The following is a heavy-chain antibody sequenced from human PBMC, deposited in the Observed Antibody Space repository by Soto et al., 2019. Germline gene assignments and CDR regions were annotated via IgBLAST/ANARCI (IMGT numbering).Heavy chain of an antibody. D-gene: IGHD3-16*02. J-gene: IGHJ3*02. CDR1: GDSVSSNSAA. Sequence: QSQTLSLTCAISGDSVSSNSAAWNWIRQSPSRGLEWLGRTYYRSKWYNDYAVSVKSRITINPDTSKNQFSLQLNSVTPEDTAVYYCANLLTFGGVIATYHDAFDIWGQGTMVTVSS. V-gene: IGHV6-1*01. CDR2: TYYRSKWYN. CDR3: ANLLTFGGVIATYHDAFDI.